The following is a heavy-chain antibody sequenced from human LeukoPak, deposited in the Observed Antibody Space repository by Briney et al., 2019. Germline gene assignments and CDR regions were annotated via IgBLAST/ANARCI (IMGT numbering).Heavy chain of an antibody. CDR3: ARDRVGSGWPRPFYFEF. J-gene: IGHJ4*02. Sequence: RASVRVSCKPSGYTFTGYYIHWVRQAPGQRLEWLGWISPNTGATMFAHKFQDRVSMTRDTSIDTAYLELTSLTADDTALYYCARDRVGSGWPRPFYFEFWGQGTLVTVSS. D-gene: IGHD6-19*01. V-gene: IGHV1-2*02. CDR1: GYTFTGYY. CDR2: ISPNTGAT.